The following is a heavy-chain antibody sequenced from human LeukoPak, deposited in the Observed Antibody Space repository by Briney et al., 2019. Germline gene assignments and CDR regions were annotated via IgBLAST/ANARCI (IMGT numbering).Heavy chain of an antibody. CDR2: ISYDGSNK. CDR1: GFTFSSYA. V-gene: IGHV3-30-3*01. Sequence: PGGSLGLSCAASGFTFSSYAMHWVRQAPGKGLEWVAVISYDGSNKYYADSVKGRFTISRDNSKNTLYLQMNSLRAEDTAVYYCARDRDYYDSSGYWGYFDYWGQGTLVTVSS. D-gene: IGHD3-22*01. CDR3: ARDRDYYDSSGYWGYFDY. J-gene: IGHJ4*02.